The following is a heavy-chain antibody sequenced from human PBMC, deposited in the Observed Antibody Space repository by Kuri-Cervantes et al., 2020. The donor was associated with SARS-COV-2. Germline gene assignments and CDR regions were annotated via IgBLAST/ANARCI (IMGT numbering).Heavy chain of an antibody. J-gene: IGHJ6*02. Sequence: GESLKISCAASGFTFSSYDMHWVRQATGKGLEWVSAIGTAGDTYYPGSVKGRFTISRENAKNSLYLQMNSLRAGDTAVYYCARDLGGPRFGGMDVWGQGTTGTGS. CDR3: ARDLGGPRFGGMDV. V-gene: IGHV3-13*01. D-gene: IGHD3-16*01. CDR1: GFTFSSYD. CDR2: IGTAGDT.